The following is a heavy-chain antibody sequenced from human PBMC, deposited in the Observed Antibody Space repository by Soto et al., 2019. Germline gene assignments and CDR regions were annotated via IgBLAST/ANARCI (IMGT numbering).Heavy chain of an antibody. CDR1: GYSFTSYW. CDR3: ARSRPSLDAFDI. J-gene: IGHJ3*02. Sequence: PGESLKICCKGSGYSFTSYWISWVRQMPGKGLEWMGRIDPSDSYTNYSPSFQGHVTISADKSISTAYLQWSSLKASDTAMYYCARSRPSLDAFDIRGQGTMVTVSS. D-gene: IGHD2-2*01. V-gene: IGHV5-10-1*01. CDR2: IDPSDSYT.